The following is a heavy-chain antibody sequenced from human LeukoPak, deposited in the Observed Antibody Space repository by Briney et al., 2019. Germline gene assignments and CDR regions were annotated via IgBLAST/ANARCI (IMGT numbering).Heavy chain of an antibody. D-gene: IGHD2-2*01. CDR2: INPNSGGT. CDR3: ARRFRGQLPVYGMDV. Sequence: ASVKVSCKASGYTFTGYYMHWVRQAPGQGLEWMGWINPNSGGTNYAQKLQGRVTMTTDTSTSTAYMELRSLRSDDTAVYYCARRFRGQLPVYGMDVWGQGTTVTVSS. CDR1: GYTFTGYY. V-gene: IGHV1-2*02. J-gene: IGHJ6*02.